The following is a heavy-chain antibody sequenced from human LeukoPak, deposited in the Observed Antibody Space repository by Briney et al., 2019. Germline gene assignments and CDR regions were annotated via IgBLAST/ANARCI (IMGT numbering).Heavy chain of an antibody. Sequence: PGGSLRLSCAASGFTFSSYGMHWVRQAPGKGLEWVAVISYDGSNKYYADSVKGRFTISRDNSKNTLYLQMNSPRAEDTAVYYCAKSAVRNSGNLAGIFDYWGQGTLVTVSS. D-gene: IGHD3-10*01. J-gene: IGHJ4*02. CDR2: ISYDGSNK. V-gene: IGHV3-30*18. CDR3: AKSAVRNSGNLAGIFDY. CDR1: GFTFSSYG.